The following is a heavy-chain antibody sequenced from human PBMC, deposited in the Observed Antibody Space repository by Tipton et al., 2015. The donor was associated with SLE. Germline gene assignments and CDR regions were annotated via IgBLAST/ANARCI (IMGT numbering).Heavy chain of an antibody. CDR3: ARDGMIYYETLTGYFNGYHWFDP. Sequence: TLSLTCTVSGGSISTYYWSWIRQPPGKGLEWIGYIYYTGSTNYNPSLKSRVTISVDTAKNQFSLNLSSVTAADTAVYYCARDGMIYYETLTGYFNGYHWFDPWGQGTLVTVSS. D-gene: IGHD3-9*01. CDR1: GGSISTYY. CDR2: IYYTGST. V-gene: IGHV4-59*12. J-gene: IGHJ5*02.